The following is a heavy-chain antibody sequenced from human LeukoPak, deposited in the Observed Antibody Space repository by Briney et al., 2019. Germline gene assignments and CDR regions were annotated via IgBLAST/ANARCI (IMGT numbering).Heavy chain of an antibody. CDR2: ISSSSSYI. D-gene: IGHD3-22*01. Sequence: GGSLRLSCAASGFTFSSYSMNWVRQAPGKGLEWVSSISSSSSYIYYADSVKGRFTISRDNAKNSLYLQMNSLRAEDTAVYYCAREGYYDSSGTYYFDYWGQGTLVTVSS. CDR1: GFTFSSYS. J-gene: IGHJ4*02. V-gene: IGHV3-21*01. CDR3: AREGYYDSSGTYYFDY.